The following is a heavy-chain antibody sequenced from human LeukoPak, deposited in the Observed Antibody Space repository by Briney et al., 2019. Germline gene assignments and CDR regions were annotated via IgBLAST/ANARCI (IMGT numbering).Heavy chain of an antibody. V-gene: IGHV3-48*01. J-gene: IGHJ4*02. CDR2: FSCCSSTI. Sequence: GGPLRLSCAASGFTFSSYSMNWVRRAPGKGVEWVSYFSCCSSTICYADCVKGRFTISRDNAKNPLYLQINSLRAEDTAVYYCARDPEGFVVVPAAPLGEWGQGTLVTVSS. D-gene: IGHD2-2*01. CDR1: GFTFSSYS. CDR3: ARDPEGFVVVPAAPLGE.